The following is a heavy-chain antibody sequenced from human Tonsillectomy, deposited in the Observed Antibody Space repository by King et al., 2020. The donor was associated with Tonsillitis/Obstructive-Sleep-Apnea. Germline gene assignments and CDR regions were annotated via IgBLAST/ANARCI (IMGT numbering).Heavy chain of an antibody. CDR2: IWYDGSNK. Sequence: VQLVESGGGVVQPGRSLRLSCAASGFTFSSYGMHWVRQAPGKGLEWVAVIWYDGSNKYYADSVKGRFTISRDNSKNTLYLQMNSLRAEDTAVYYCARGMDIVVVPAAHDFDYWGQGTLVTVSS. J-gene: IGHJ4*02. CDR1: GFTFSSYG. D-gene: IGHD2-2*03. CDR3: ARGMDIVVVPAAHDFDY. V-gene: IGHV3-33*01.